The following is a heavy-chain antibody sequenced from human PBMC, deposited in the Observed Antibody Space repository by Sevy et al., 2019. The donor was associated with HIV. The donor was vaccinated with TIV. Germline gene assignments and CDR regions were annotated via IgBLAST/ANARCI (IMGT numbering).Heavy chain of an antibody. CDR3: AGDSRVGYSDYDFHYNYDGMDA. D-gene: IGHD5-12*01. CDR2: ISAYNGNT. V-gene: IGHV1-18*01. J-gene: IGHJ6*02. CDR1: GYTFTSYG. Sequence: ASVKVSCKASGYTFTSYGISWVRQAPGQGLEWMGWISAYNGNTNYAQKLQGRVTMTTDTSTSTAYMELRSLRSDDSAVYYCAGDSRVGYSDYDFHYNYDGMDATGQGTTVTGSS.